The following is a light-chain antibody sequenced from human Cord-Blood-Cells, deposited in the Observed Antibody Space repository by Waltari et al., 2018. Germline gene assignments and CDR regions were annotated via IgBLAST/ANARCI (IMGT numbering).Light chain of an antibody. CDR1: RRDVCGYYY. CDR3: CSYAGSYTWV. Sequence: QSPLPPPRSVSGSPGPSVTISCTGTRRDVCGYYYLPWHQQHPGKAPKLMIYDVSKRPSGVPDRFSGSKSGNTASLTISGLQAEDEADYYCCSYAGSYTWVFGGGTKLTVL. V-gene: IGLV2-11*01. CDR2: DVS. J-gene: IGLJ3*02.